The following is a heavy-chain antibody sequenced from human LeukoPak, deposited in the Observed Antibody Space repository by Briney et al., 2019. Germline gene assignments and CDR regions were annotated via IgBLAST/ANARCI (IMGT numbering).Heavy chain of an antibody. J-gene: IGHJ6*02. CDR2: ISAYNGNT. CDR3: ARVRCSSTGCERLLFYYGMDV. Sequence: ASVKVSCKASGYTFTSYGISWVRQAPGQGLEWMGWISAYNGNTNYAQKLQGRVTMTTDTSTSTAYMELRSLRSDDTAVYYCARVRCSSTGCERLLFYYGMDVWGQGTTVTVSS. V-gene: IGHV1-18*01. D-gene: IGHD2-2*01. CDR1: GYTFTSYG.